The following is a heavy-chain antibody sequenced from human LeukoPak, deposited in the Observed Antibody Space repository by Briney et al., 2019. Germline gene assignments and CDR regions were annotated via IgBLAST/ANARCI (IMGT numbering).Heavy chain of an antibody. CDR1: GYSVSSTY. J-gene: IGHJ4*02. V-gene: IGHV3-53*01. D-gene: IGHD1-26*01. CDR2: LYSDGST. CDR3: ATSPASSCLDD. Sequence: GGSLRLSCAASGYSVSSTYMSWARQAPGKGLEWVSILYSDGSTYYADSVKGRFTSSRDNSKNTLYLQMNSLRAEDTAVYYCATSPASSCLDDWGQGTLVTVSS.